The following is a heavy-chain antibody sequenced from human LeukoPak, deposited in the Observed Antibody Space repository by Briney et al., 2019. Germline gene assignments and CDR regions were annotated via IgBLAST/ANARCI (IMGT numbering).Heavy chain of an antibody. V-gene: IGHV4-4*07. J-gene: IGHJ6*03. CDR2: IYTSGST. Sequence: SETLSLTCTVSGGSISSYYWSWIRQPAGKGLEWIGRIYTSGSTNYNPSLKSRVTMSVDTSKNQFSLKLSSVTAADTAVYYCARAVSPAMVGRSYYYYMDVWGKGTTVTVSS. CDR3: ARAVSPAMVGRSYYYYMDV. D-gene: IGHD5-18*01. CDR1: GGSISSYY.